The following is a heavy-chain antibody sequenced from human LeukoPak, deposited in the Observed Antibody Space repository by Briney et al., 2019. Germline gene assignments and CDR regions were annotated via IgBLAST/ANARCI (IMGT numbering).Heavy chain of an antibody. V-gene: IGHV1-2*02. Sequence: ASVKVSCKASGYTFTGYYMHRVRQAPGQGLEWMGWINPNSGGTNYAQKFQGRVTMTRDTSISTAYMELSRLRSDDTAVYYCARAEYCSSTSCSYYYYYYMDVWGKGTTVTVSS. CDR3: ARAEYCSSTSCSYYYYYYMDV. CDR2: INPNSGGT. CDR1: GYTFTGYY. J-gene: IGHJ6*03. D-gene: IGHD2-2*01.